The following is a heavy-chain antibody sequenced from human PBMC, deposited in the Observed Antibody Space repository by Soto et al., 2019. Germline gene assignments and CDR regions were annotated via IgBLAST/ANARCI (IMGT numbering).Heavy chain of an antibody. V-gene: IGHV3-33*01. CDR2: IWFDGSDK. CDR3: ARLYCSSTSCYSVGAFDI. D-gene: IGHD2-2*01. Sequence: ESGGGVVQPGRSLRLSCAASGFTFSSYGMHWVRQAPGKGLEWVALIWFDGSDKYYTDSVKGRFTISRDNSKSTLYLQMNSLRAEDTAVYYCARLYCSSTSCYSVGAFDIRGQGTMVTVSS. J-gene: IGHJ3*02. CDR1: GFTFSSYG.